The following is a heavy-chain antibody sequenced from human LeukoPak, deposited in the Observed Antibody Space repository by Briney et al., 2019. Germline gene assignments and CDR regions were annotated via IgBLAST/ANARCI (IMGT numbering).Heavy chain of an antibody. CDR1: GFTSSSHA. D-gene: IGHD5-18*01. Sequence: GGSLRLSCAASGFTSSSHAMHWVRQAPGKGLEWVAVISYDGSNKYYADSVKGRFTISRDNSKNTLYLQMNSLRAEDTAVYYCARVAGGYSYGYLDYWGQGTLVTVSS. CDR3: ARVAGGYSYGYLDY. J-gene: IGHJ4*02. CDR2: ISYDGSNK. V-gene: IGHV3-30-3*01.